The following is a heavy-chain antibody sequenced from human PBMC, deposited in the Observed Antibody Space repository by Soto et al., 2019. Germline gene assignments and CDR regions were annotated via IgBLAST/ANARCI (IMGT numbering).Heavy chain of an antibody. J-gene: IGHJ4*02. CDR2: IYYSGST. CDR1: GGSISTSSYH. D-gene: IGHD3-10*01. Sequence: SETLSLSCTVSGGSISTSSYHWAWIRQPPGKGLEWIASIYYSGSTNYNPSLKSRVTISVDTSKNQFSLKLSSVTAADTAVYYCARDHYYGSGSGFAYWGQGTLVTVSS. V-gene: IGHV4-39*07. CDR3: ARDHYYGSGSGFAY.